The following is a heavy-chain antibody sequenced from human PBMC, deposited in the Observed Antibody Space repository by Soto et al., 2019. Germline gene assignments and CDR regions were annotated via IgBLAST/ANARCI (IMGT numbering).Heavy chain of an antibody. CDR2: INANNGNT. Sequence: QVQLVQSGAEVKKPGASVKVSCKASGYTFTSYGISWVRQAPGQGLEWMGWINANNGNTNYAQKLQGRVTMTTETSESTAYMALRSLRSDVTEVYYCARVLPPFDPWGQGTLVTVSS. CDR1: GYTFTSYG. J-gene: IGHJ5*02. CDR3: ARVLPPFDP. V-gene: IGHV1-18*01.